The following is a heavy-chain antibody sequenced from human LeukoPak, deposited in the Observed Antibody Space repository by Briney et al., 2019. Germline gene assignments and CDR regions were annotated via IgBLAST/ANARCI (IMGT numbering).Heavy chain of an antibody. V-gene: IGHV1-69*06. D-gene: IGHD1-1*01. CDR1: GGTFSSYA. Sequence: GASVKVSCKASGGTFSSYAISWVRQAPGQGLEWMGGIIPIFGTANYAQKFQGRVTITADKSTSTAYMELSSLRSDDTAVYYCARGVQPHRYYFDYWGQGTLVTVSS. J-gene: IGHJ4*02. CDR2: IIPIFGTA. CDR3: ARGVQPHRYYFDY.